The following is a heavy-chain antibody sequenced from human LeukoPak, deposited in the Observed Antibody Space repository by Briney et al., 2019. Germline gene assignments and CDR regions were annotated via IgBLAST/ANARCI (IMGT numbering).Heavy chain of an antibody. J-gene: IGHJ4*02. CDR1: GFTFSNYW. V-gene: IGHV3-7*01. Sequence: AGGSLRLSCAASGFTFSNYWMSWVRQAPGKGLEWVANINQDGSEKCYVDSLEGRFTISRDNAKNSLYLQINSLRAEDTAVYYCARDSGWYGHYWGQGTLVTVSS. CDR2: INQDGSEK. D-gene: IGHD6-19*01. CDR3: ARDSGWYGHY.